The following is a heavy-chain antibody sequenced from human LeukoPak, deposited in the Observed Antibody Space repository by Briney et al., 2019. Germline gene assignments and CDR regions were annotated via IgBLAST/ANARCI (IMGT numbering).Heavy chain of an antibody. CDR3: ARDFASHYGNYYYYYGMDV. D-gene: IGHD4-17*01. J-gene: IGHJ6*02. CDR1: ELHA. V-gene: IGHV3-23*01. CDR2: ISRSGGST. Sequence: GGSLRLSCAASELHAMTWVRQGPGKGLEWVSAISRSGGSTYYADSVKGRFTISRDKSNNTLYLQMNSLRAEDTAVYYCARDFASHYGNYYYYYGMDVWGQGTTVTVSS.